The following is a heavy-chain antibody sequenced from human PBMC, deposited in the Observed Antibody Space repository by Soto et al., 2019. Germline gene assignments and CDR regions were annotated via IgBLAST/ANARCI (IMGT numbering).Heavy chain of an antibody. CDR1: GYTFTSYY. Sequence: QVQLVQSGAEVKKPGASVKVSCKASGYTFTSYYMYWVRQAPGQGLEWMGIINPSGGSTSYAQKFQGRVTMTRDTSTSTVYMELSSLRSEDTAVYYCASHYCSGGSCRMGGYYYYYMDVWGKGTTVTVSS. D-gene: IGHD2-15*01. J-gene: IGHJ6*03. CDR2: INPSGGST. V-gene: IGHV1-46*03. CDR3: ASHYCSGGSCRMGGYYYYYMDV.